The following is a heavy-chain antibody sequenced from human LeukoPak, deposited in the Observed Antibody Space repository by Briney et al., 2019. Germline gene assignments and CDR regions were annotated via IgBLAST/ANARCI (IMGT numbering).Heavy chain of an antibody. CDR3: ARAVAPSSAKVPPGYYYYYYMDV. Sequence: SETLSLTCTVSGGSISSYYWSWIRQPPGKGLEWIGYIYYSGSTNYNPSLKSRVTISVDTSKNQFSLKLSSVTAADTAVYYCARAVAPSSAKVPPGYYYYYYMDVWGKGTTVTVSS. CDR2: IYYSGST. J-gene: IGHJ6*03. D-gene: IGHD6-25*01. V-gene: IGHV4-59*01. CDR1: GGSISSYY.